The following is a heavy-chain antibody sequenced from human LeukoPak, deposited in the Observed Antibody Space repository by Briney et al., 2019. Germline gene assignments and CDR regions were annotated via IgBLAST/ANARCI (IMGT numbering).Heavy chain of an antibody. J-gene: IGHJ4*02. CDR1: AFTFSDYY. CDR2: ISSISSYT. CDR3: ARLAAARDY. V-gene: IGHV3-11*06. D-gene: IGHD6-13*01. Sequence: RQCLRLSCAPAAFTFSDYYMSWVRQPPGKGLEWVSYISSISSYTNYADSVKGRFTISRDNDKNSLYLQMNSLRAEDRAVYYCARLAAARDYWGQGTLVTVSS.